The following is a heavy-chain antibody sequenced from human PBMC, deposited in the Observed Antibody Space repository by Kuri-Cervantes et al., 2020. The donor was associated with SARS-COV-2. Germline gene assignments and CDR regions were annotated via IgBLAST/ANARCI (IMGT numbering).Heavy chain of an antibody. J-gene: IGHJ4*02. CDR3: AKGYIVPSV. D-gene: IGHD2-8*01. CDR1: GFTLSSYW. V-gene: IGHV3-74*01. CDR2: INSDGSST. Sequence: GESLKISCAASGFTLSSYWMHWVRQGPGKGLVWVSRINSDGSSTNYADSVKGRFTISRDNSKNTLYLQMNSLRAEDTAVYYCAKGYIVPSVWGQGTLVTVSS.